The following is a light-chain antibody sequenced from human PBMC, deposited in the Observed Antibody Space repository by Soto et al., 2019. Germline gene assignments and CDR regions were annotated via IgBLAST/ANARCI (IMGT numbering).Light chain of an antibody. Sequence: QCVLAQPASVSGSPGQSITISCTGTSSDIGHYDYVSWYQQHPGKAPKLMIYHVTYRPSRVSNRYSGSKSGNSASLTISGLQADDEADYYCCSLTTSNTYVYRSGTKVNVL. CDR1: SSDIGHYDY. J-gene: IGLJ1*01. V-gene: IGLV2-14*03. CDR2: HVT. CDR3: CSLTTSNTYV.